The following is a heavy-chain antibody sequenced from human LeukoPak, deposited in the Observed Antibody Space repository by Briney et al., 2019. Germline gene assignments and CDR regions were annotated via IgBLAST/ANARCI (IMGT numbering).Heavy chain of an antibody. J-gene: IGHJ4*02. CDR1: GFTFSSYW. V-gene: IGHV3-7*01. Sequence: GGSLRLSCAASGFTFSSYWMNWVRQAPGKGLEWVANIKQDGSEKYYVDSVKGRFTISRDDAKNSLYLQMNSLRAEDTAVYYCTRMAWRSRPFDYWGQGTLVTVSS. CDR2: IKQDGSEK. CDR3: TRMAWRSRPFDY. D-gene: IGHD2-2*01.